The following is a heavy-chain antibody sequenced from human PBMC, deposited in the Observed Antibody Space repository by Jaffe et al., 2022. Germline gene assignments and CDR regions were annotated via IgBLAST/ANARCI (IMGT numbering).Heavy chain of an antibody. CDR3: VRDFFGSGKAAAGDY. CDR1: GGSISSGTNY. J-gene: IGHJ4*02. CDR2: IYSSGST. Sequence: QVQLQESGPGLVKPSQTLSLTCTVSGGSISSGTNYWSWIRQPAGKGLEWIGRIYSSGSTNYNPSLRSRVTISADTSKNQFSLSLSSVTAADTAVYYCVRDFFGSGKAAAGDYWGQGTLVTVSS. V-gene: IGHV4-61*02. D-gene: IGHD3-10*01.